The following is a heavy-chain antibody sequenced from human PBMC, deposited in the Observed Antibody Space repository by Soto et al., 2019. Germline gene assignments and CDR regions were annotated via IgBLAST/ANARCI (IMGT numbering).Heavy chain of an antibody. CDR1: GFTFSSYG. Sequence: PGGSLRLSCAASGFTFSSYGMHWVRQAPGKGLEWVAVISYDGSNKYYADSVKGRFTISRDNSKNTLYLQMNSLRAEDTAVCYCAKDLYGYCGGDCYSRPFDYWGQGTLVTVSS. D-gene: IGHD2-21*02. J-gene: IGHJ4*02. V-gene: IGHV3-30*18. CDR3: AKDLYGYCGGDCYSRPFDY. CDR2: ISYDGSNK.